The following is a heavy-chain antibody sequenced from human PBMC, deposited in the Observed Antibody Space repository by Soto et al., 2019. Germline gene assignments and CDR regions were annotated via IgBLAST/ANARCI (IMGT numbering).Heavy chain of an antibody. CDR2: INPSGGST. CDR3: ARDPRYKIVATGGDAFDI. CDR1: GYTFTSYY. V-gene: IGHV1-46*03. Sequence: GASVKVSCKASGYTFTSYYMHWVRQAPGQGLEWMGIINPSGGSTSYAQKFQGRVTMTRDTSTSTVYMELSSLRSEDTAVYYCARDPRYKIVATGGDAFDIWGQGTMVTVSS. D-gene: IGHD5-12*01. J-gene: IGHJ3*02.